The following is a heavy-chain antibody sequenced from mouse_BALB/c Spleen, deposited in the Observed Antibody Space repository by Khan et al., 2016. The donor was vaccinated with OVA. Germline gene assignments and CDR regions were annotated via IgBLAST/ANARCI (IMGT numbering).Heavy chain of an antibody. CDR2: ISTGGSYT. Sequence: EVELVESGGDLVKPGGSLKLSCAASGFTFSTYGMSWVRQTPDKRLEWVATISTGGSYTYYPDSVKGRFTISRDNAKNTLYLQMSSLKSEDTAMFYCARLAYYYDSGGFAYWGQGTLVTVSA. V-gene: IGHV5-6*01. D-gene: IGHD1-1*01. J-gene: IGHJ3*01. CDR3: ARLAYYYDSGGFAY. CDR1: GFTFSTYG.